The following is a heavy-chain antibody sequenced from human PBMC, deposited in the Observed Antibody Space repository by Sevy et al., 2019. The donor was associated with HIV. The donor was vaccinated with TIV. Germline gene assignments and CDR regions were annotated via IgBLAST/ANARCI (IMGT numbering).Heavy chain of an antibody. J-gene: IGHJ4*02. V-gene: IGHV3-7*03. CDR2: IKQDGSEK. CDR1: GFTFSSYW. CDR3: AKDGYSSGLLYYFDH. D-gene: IGHD6-19*01. Sequence: GGSLRLSCAASGFTFSSYWMSWVRQAPGKGLEWVANIKQDGSEKYYVDSVKGRFTISRDNAKNSLYLQMNSLRAEDTAVYYCAKDGYSSGLLYYFDHWGQGTLVTVSS.